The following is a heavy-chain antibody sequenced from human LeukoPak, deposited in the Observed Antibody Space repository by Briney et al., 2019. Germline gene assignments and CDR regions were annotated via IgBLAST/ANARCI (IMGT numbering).Heavy chain of an antibody. CDR2: IIPILVIA. Sequence: GSSVLVSCKASGGTFSSYAISWVRRAPGQGLEWMGRIIPILVIANYAHKFRGRITITADKSTSTAYMQLSSLRSEDTAVYYCARGVGDGLAAAANCFDYWGQGTLVTASA. CDR1: GGTFSSYA. D-gene: IGHD6-25*01. V-gene: IGHV1-69*04. J-gene: IGHJ4*02. CDR3: ARGVGDGLAAAANCFDY.